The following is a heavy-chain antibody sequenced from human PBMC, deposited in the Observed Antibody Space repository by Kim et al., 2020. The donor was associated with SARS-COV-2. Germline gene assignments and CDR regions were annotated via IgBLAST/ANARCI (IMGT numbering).Heavy chain of an antibody. V-gene: IGHV1-18*01. CDR2: ISPYSGDA. CDR3: ARGQWSQSAVDS. Sequence: ASVKVSCKASGYSFTSFGITWVRQAPGQGLEWVGWISPYSGDANYAQKLQGRVTMTRDTSTTTAYVELRSLRPDDTAVYYCARGQWSQSAVDSWGQGPLLTVSS. J-gene: IGHJ4*02. D-gene: IGHD6-19*01. CDR1: GYSFTSFG.